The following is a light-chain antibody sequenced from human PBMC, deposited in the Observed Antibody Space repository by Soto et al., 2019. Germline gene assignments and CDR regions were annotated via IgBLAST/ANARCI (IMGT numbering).Light chain of an antibody. CDR1: SSDVGSYNY. CDR3: SSYAGTNNFVV. CDR2: EVS. Sequence: QSALTQPPSASGSPGQSVTISCTGTSSDVGSYNYVSWYQQHPGKAPKLMIYEVSKRPSGVPDRFSGSKSGNTASLTVSGLQAEDKADYYCSSYAGTNNFVVFGGGTKLTVL. V-gene: IGLV2-8*01. J-gene: IGLJ2*01.